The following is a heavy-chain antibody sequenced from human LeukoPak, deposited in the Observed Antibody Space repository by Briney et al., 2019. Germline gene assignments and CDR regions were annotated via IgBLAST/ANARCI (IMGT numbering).Heavy chain of an antibody. V-gene: IGHV4-38-2*02. CDR3: ARHTQNAYPYSSGWPDY. Sequence: PSETLSLTCTVSGYSISSGYYWGWIRQPPGKGLEWIGSIYHSGSTYYNPSLKSRVTISVDTSKNQFSLKLSSVTAADTAVYYCARHTQNAYPYSSGWPDYWGQGTLVTVSS. J-gene: IGHJ4*02. D-gene: IGHD6-19*01. CDR2: IYHSGST. CDR1: GYSISSGYY.